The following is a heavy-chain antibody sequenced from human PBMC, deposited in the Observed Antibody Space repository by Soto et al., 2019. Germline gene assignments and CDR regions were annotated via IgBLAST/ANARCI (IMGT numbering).Heavy chain of an antibody. CDR3: AREDSSGYYPYYYYGMDV. V-gene: IGHV3-21*01. CDR2: ISSSSSYI. Sequence: GGSLRLSCAASGFTFSSYGMHWVRQAPGKGLEWVSSISSSSSYIYYADSVKGRFTISRDNAKNSLYLQMNSLRAEDTAVYYCAREDSSGYYPYYYYGMDVWGQGTTVTVSS. D-gene: IGHD3-22*01. CDR1: GFTFSSYG. J-gene: IGHJ6*02.